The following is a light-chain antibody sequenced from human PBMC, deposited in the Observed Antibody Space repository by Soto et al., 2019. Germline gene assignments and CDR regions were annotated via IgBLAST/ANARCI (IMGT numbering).Light chain of an antibody. CDR1: SSNIGRNS. CDR2: DND. Sequence: QAVVTQPPSVSAAPGQKVSISCSGSSSNIGRNSVCWYQQFPGTAPKLLIYDNDKRPSGIPDRFSGSQSDTSATLGITGLQTGDDADYYCGTWDSSLSVGVFGGGTKVTVL. J-gene: IGLJ2*01. CDR3: GTWDSSLSVGV. V-gene: IGLV1-51*01.